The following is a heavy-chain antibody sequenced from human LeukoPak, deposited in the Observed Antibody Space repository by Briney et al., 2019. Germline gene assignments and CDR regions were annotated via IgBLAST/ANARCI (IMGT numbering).Heavy chain of an antibody. CDR2: FYARGNT. D-gene: IGHD3-22*01. Sequence: PSETLSLTCNVSGGSISNYYWNWIRQPAGKGLEWIGRFYARGNTNYNPSLKSRVTISVDTSKNQFSLKLSSVTAADTAVYYCARDQRNGYYDSSGYYDWFDPWGQGTLVTVSS. J-gene: IGHJ5*02. CDR1: GGSISNYY. V-gene: IGHV4-4*07. CDR3: ARDQRNGYYDSSGYYDWFDP.